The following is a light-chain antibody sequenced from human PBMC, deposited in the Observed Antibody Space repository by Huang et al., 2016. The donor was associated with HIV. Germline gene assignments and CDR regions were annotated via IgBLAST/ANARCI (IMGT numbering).Light chain of an antibody. Sequence: IRMTQSPSSLSASTGDRVTIPCRANQDINNFLAWYQQRPGGVPKLLIYAASTLQSGVPSRCSGNGSGTDFTLTIGCLHSEDVATYYCQQYDIHPLTFGPGTRVDIK. CDR3: QQYDIHPLT. J-gene: IGKJ3*01. CDR1: QDINNF. CDR2: AAS. V-gene: IGKV1-8*01.